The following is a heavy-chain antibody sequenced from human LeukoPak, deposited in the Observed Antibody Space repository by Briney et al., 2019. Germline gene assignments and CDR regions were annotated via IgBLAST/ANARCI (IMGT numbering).Heavy chain of an antibody. CDR3: ARGYGSGTYYPKDY. J-gene: IGHJ4*02. D-gene: IGHD3-10*01. CDR2: INHSGST. Sequence: SETLSLTCAVYGGSFSGYYWSWSRQPPGKGLEWIGEINHSGSTNYNPSLKSRVTISVDTSKNQWSLKLTSVTAADTAVYYCARGYGSGTYYPKDYWGQGTLVTVSS. V-gene: IGHV4-34*01. CDR1: GGSFSGYY.